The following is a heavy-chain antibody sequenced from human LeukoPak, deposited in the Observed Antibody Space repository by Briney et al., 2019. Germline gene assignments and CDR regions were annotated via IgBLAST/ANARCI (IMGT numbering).Heavy chain of an antibody. CDR3: AKYGSSGSGSGPDY. V-gene: IGHV5-51*01. D-gene: IGHD3-10*01. Sequence: GESLKISCKGSGYIFNTYWIGWVRQMPGKGLEWMGIIYPGDSDTRYSPSFQGQVTISADKSISTAYLQWGSLRTSDTAMYYCAKYGSSGSGSGPDYWGQGTLVTVSS. CDR1: GYIFNTYW. CDR2: IYPGDSDT. J-gene: IGHJ4*02.